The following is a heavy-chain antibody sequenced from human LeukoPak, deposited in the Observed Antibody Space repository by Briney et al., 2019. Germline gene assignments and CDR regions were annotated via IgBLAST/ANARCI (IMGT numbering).Heavy chain of an antibody. CDR3: AFPTIAATGRGSGFDY. CDR2: ISGNGGST. CDR1: GFTFSNYA. J-gene: IGHJ4*02. V-gene: IGHV3-23*01. Sequence: PGGSLRLSCAASGFTFSNYAMSWVRQAPGKGLEWVSGISGNGGSTDYADSVKGRFTISRDNSKNTLYLQVNSLRAEDTAIYYCAFPTIAATGRGSGFDYWGQGTLVTVSS. D-gene: IGHD6-13*01.